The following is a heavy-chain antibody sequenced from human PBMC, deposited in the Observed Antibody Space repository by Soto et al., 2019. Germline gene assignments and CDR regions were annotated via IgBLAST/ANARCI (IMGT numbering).Heavy chain of an antibody. CDR3: ARVGGGYYYDSSGYYYAY. CDR2: IIPIFGTA. J-gene: IGHJ4*02. D-gene: IGHD3-22*01. Sequence: SVKVSCKASGGTFSSYAISWVRQAPGQGLEWMGGIIPIFGTANYAQKFQGRVTITADESTSTAYMELSSLRSEDTAVYYCARVGGGYYYDSSGYYYAYWGQGALVTVSS. V-gene: IGHV1-69*13. CDR1: GGTFSSYA.